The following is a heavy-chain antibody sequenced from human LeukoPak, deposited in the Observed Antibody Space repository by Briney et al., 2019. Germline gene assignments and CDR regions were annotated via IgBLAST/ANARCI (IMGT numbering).Heavy chain of an antibody. Sequence: SQTLSLTCTVSGGSISSGDYYWSWLRQPPGKGLEWIVYIYYSGSTYYNPSLKSRVTISVDTSKNQFSLKLSSVTAADTAVYYCARVGYYDILTGRGYGMDVWGQGTTVTVSS. D-gene: IGHD3-9*01. CDR2: IYYSGST. J-gene: IGHJ6*02. V-gene: IGHV4-30-4*01. CDR3: ARVGYYDILTGRGYGMDV. CDR1: GGSISSGDYY.